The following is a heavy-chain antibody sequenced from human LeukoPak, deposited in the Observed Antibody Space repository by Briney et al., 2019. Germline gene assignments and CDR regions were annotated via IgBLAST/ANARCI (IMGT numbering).Heavy chain of an antibody. CDR2: ISAYNGNT. Sequence: EASVKVSCKASGYTFTSYGISWVRQAPGQELEWMGWISAYNGNTNYAQKLQGRVTMTTDTSTSTAYMELRSLRSDDTAVYYCASVQGSGGSSWFDPWGQGTLVTVSS. J-gene: IGHJ5*02. CDR3: ASVQGSGGSSWFDP. V-gene: IGHV1-18*01. D-gene: IGHD2-15*01. CDR1: GYTFTSYG.